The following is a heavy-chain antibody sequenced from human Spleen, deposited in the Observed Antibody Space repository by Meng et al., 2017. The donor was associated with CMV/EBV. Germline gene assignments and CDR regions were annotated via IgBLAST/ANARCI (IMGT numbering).Heavy chain of an antibody. D-gene: IGHD1-7*01. CDR3: ARDGLITGTTFY. CDR1: GASISSSRYY. V-gene: IGHV4-39*07. J-gene: IGHJ4*02. CDR2: IYYSGST. Sequence: TVSGASISSSRYYWGWIRQPPGKGLEWIGSIYYSGSTYYNPSLRGRVTISIDTSKNQFSLNLTSVTAADTALYYCARDGLITGTTFYWGQGTLVTVSS.